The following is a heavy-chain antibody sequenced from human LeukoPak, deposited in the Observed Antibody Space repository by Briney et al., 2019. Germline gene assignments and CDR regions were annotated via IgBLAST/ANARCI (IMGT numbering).Heavy chain of an antibody. CDR3: ARWSSSFDY. Sequence: SETLSLTCTVSGGSISSSSYYWGWLRQPPGTGLDWIGSISYSGTTYYKPSLKSRVTISVDTSKNQFSLKLSSVTAADTAVYYCARWSSSFDYWGQGTLVTVSS. D-gene: IGHD6-13*01. V-gene: IGHV4-39*07. J-gene: IGHJ4*02. CDR2: ISYSGTT. CDR1: GGSISSSSYY.